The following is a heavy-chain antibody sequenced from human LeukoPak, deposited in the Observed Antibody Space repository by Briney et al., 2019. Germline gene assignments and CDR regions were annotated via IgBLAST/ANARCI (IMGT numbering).Heavy chain of an antibody. CDR1: GFTYSSYA. D-gene: IGHD2-2*01. Sequence: GGSLRLSCAASGFTYSSYAMTWVRQSPGKGLEWVSAISSIGDSTYYADSVKGRFTVSRDNSKKTLHLQMNSLRAEDTATYYCAKAGDYCSSTNCYYYWYFDLWGRGTLVTVSS. CDR3: AKAGDYCSSTNCYYYWYFDL. CDR2: ISSIGDST. V-gene: IGHV3-23*01. J-gene: IGHJ2*01.